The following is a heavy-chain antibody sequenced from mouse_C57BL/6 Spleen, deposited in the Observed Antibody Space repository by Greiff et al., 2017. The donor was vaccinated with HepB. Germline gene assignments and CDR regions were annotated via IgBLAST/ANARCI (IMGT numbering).Heavy chain of an antibody. CDR3: ARWGLYSNYGGNAMDY. CDR2: INPSNGGT. D-gene: IGHD2-5*01. V-gene: IGHV1-53*01. J-gene: IGHJ4*01. Sequence: VQLQQPGTELVKPGASVKLSCKASGYTFTSYWMHWVKQRPGQGLEWIGNINPSNGGTNYNEKFKSKATLTVDKSSSTAYMQLSSLTSEDAAVYYCARWGLYSNYGGNAMDYWGQGTSVTVSS. CDR1: GYTFTSYW.